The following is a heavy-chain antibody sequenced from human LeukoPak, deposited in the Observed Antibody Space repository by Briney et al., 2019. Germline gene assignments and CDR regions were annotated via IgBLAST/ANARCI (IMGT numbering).Heavy chain of an antibody. CDR1: GYSFTSYW. Sequence: GESLKISCKGSGYSFTSYWIGWVRQMPGKGLECMGIIYPGDSDTRYSPSFQGQVTISADKSISTAYLQWSSLKASDTAMYYCARHYDILTGYYDNWFDPWGQGTLVTVSS. J-gene: IGHJ5*02. CDR2: IYPGDSDT. D-gene: IGHD3-9*01. V-gene: IGHV5-51*01. CDR3: ARHYDILTGYYDNWFDP.